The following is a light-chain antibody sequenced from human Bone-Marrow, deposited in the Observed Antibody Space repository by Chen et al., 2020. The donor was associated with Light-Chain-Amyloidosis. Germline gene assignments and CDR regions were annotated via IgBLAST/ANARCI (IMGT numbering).Light chain of an antibody. CDR3: QQYGTSPLA. CDR1: QTISSNY. J-gene: IGKJ4*01. V-gene: IGKV3-20*01. CDR2: GSS. Sequence: EIVLTQSPGTLSLSPGEGANLSCRASQTISSNYLTWYQQNFGQAPRLLIYGSSSRATGIPDRFTGSESGTDCSLTSNRLEPEDIEKYYCQQYGTSPLAFGGGTKVAI.